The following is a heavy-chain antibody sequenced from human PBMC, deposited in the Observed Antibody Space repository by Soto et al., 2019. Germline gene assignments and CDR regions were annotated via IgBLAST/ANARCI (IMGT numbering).Heavy chain of an antibody. Sequence: QVQLVQSGAEVKKPGSSVKVSCKASGGTFSSYSINWVRQAPGQGLEWMGGIIPIFGKTNYAQKFQGRVTITADESTSTAYRELSSRRSEDTAVYYCARDGGRHSGGIDYWGQGTLVTVSS. V-gene: IGHV1-69*01. CDR2: IIPIFGKT. J-gene: IGHJ4*02. CDR1: GGTFSSYS. D-gene: IGHD1-26*01. CDR3: ARDGGRHSGGIDY.